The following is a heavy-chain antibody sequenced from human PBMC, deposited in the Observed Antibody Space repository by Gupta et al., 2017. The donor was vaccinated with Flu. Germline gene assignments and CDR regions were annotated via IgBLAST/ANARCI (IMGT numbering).Heavy chain of an antibody. Sequence: QMQLQESGPGLVKPSQTLSLTCTVSGCSISSGSYYWSWIRQPAGKGLEWIGRIYTSGSTNYNPSLKSRVTISVDTSKNQFSLKLSSVTAADTAVYYCARGKKLSSVWFDPGGQGTLVTVAS. D-gene: IGHD6-19*01. J-gene: IGHJ5*02. V-gene: IGHV4-61*02. CDR2: IYTSGST. CDR3: ARGKKLSSVWFDP. CDR1: GCSISSGSYY.